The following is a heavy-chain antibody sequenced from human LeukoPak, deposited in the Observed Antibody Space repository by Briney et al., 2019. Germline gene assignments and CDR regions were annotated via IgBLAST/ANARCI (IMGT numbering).Heavy chain of an antibody. CDR3: ARRSGLNYYFAMDV. CDR1: GFTFSSYW. J-gene: IGHJ6*02. CDR2: IKQDGSEK. D-gene: IGHD3-10*01. V-gene: IGHV3-7*01. Sequence: GGSLRLSCAASGFTFSSYWMSWVRQAPGKGLEWVANIKQDGSEKYYVDSVKGRFTISRDNAKNSLYLQMNSLRAEDTAVYYCARRSGLNYYFAMDVWGQGTTVTVSS.